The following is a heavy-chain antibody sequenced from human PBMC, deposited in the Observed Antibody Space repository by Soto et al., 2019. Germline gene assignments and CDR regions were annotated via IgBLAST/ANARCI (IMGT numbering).Heavy chain of an antibody. D-gene: IGHD5-12*01. CDR3: ARGPLSGSLNY. CDR1: GFTFSSYS. CDR2: ISYDGSNK. Sequence: GGSLRLSCAASGFTFSSYSLHWVRQAPGKGLEWVAIISYDGSNKYYAESVKGRFTISRDNSKSTLYLQVNSLRAEDTALYYCARGPLSGSLNYWGQGTLVTVSS. V-gene: IGHV3-30-3*01. J-gene: IGHJ4*02.